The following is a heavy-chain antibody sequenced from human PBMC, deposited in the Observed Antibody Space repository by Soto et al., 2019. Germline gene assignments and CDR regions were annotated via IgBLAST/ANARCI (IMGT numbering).Heavy chain of an antibody. Sequence: GASVKVSCKASGYTFTSYGISWVRQAPGQGLEWMGWISAYNGNTNYAQKLQGRVTMTTDTSTSTAYMELRSLRSDDTAVYYCARDRPYYYDSSGLPGIWGQGTMVTVSS. CDR1: GYTFTSYG. J-gene: IGHJ3*02. V-gene: IGHV1-18*01. CDR2: ISAYNGNT. CDR3: ARDRPYYYDSSGLPGI. D-gene: IGHD3-22*01.